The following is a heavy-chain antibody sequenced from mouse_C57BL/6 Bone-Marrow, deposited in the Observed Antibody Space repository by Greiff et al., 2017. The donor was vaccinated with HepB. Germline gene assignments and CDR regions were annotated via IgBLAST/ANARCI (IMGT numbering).Heavy chain of an antibody. J-gene: IGHJ1*03. Sequence: QVQLQQSGPELVKPGASVKLSCKASGYTFTSYDINWVKQRPGQGLERIGWIYPRDGSTKYNEKFKGKATLTVDTSSSTAYMELHSLTSEDSAVYFCARPPLYYDYDGWYFDVWGTGTTVTVSS. CDR1: GYTFTSYD. CDR2: IYPRDGST. D-gene: IGHD2-4*01. CDR3: ARPPLYYDYDGWYFDV. V-gene: IGHV1-85*01.